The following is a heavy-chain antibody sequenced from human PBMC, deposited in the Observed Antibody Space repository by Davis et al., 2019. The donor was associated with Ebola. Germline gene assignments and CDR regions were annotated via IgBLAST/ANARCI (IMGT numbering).Heavy chain of an antibody. CDR1: GFTASSNY. J-gene: IGHJ4*02. Sequence: GGSLRLSCAASGFTASSNYMSWVRQAPGKGLEWVSVIYSGGSTYYADSVKGRFTISRHNSKNTLYLQMNSLRAEDTAVYYCARGLDPDTAMGLDYWGQGTLVTVSS. CDR2: IYSGGST. D-gene: IGHD5-18*01. V-gene: IGHV3-53*04. CDR3: ARGLDPDTAMGLDY.